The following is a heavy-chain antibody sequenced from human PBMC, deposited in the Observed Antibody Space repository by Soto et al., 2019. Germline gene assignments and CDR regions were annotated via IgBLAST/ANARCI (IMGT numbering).Heavy chain of an antibody. Sequence: VGSLRLSCAASKFPVSSNYMSWVRQAPGKGLEWVSVIYSGGSTYYADSVKVRFTISRDNSKNTLYLQMNSLRAEDTAVYYCARDTGYSISWSTPTDYWGQGTLVTVSS. CDR1: KFPVSSNY. J-gene: IGHJ4*02. D-gene: IGHD6-13*01. V-gene: IGHV3-66*01. CDR3: ARDTGYSISWSTPTDY. CDR2: IYSGGST.